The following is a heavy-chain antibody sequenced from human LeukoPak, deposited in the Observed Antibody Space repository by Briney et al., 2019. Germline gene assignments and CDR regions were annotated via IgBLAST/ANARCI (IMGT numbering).Heavy chain of an antibody. CDR2: ISGSGDST. Sequence: GGSLRLSCAASGFTFSTYAMTWVRQAPGKGLEWVSVISGSGDSTNYADSVKGRFTISRDNSKNTLYLQTSSLRAEDTAVYYCARASTTVPNLLDHWGRGTLVTVSS. J-gene: IGHJ4*02. V-gene: IGHV3-23*01. CDR1: GFTFSTYA. CDR3: ARASTTVPNLLDH. D-gene: IGHD4-17*01.